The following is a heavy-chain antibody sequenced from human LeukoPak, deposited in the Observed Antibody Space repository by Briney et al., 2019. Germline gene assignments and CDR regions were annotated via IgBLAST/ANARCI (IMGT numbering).Heavy chain of an antibody. CDR1: GFPFSSYE. V-gene: IGHV3-48*03. J-gene: IGHJ6*03. Sequence: GSLRLSCAASGFPFSSYEMNWVRQAPGKGLEWVSYISSSGSTIYYADSVKGRFTISRDNAKNSLYLQMNSLRAEDTAVYYCARALRPRYYYYYMDVWGKGTTVTISS. CDR3: ARALRPRYYYYYMDV. CDR2: ISSSGSTI.